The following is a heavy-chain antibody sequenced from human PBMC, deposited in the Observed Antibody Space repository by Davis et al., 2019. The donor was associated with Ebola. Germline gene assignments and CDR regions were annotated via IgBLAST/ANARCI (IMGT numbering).Heavy chain of an antibody. CDR2: INPNSGGT. CDR3: ARAQFPTTSDH. Sequence: AASVKVSCKASGYTFTNYGVSWLRQAPGQGLEWMGRINPNSGGTNYAQKLQGRVTMTTDTSTSTAYMEVGSLRSDDTAVYYCARAQFPTTSDHWGQGTLVTVSS. J-gene: IGHJ4*02. D-gene: IGHD1-1*01. V-gene: IGHV1-18*04. CDR1: GYTFTNYG.